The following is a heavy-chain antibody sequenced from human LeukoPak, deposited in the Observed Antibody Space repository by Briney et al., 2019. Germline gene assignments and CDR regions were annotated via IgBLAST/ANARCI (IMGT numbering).Heavy chain of an antibody. CDR3: AREGSSGWYLTGKNAFDF. Sequence: ASVKVSCKASGYTFTSYYMHWVRQAPGQGLEWMGIINPSGSSTSYAQKFQGRVTMTRDTSTSTVYMELSSLRSEDTAVYYCAREGSSGWYLTGKNAFDFWGQGTMVTVSS. D-gene: IGHD6-19*01. V-gene: IGHV1-46*03. J-gene: IGHJ3*01. CDR2: INPSGSST. CDR1: GYTFTSYY.